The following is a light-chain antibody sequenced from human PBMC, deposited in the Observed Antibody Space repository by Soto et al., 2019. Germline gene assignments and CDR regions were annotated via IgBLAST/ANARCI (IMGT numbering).Light chain of an antibody. J-gene: IGKJ1*01. CDR2: AAS. Sequence: AIRMTQSPSSLSASTGDRVTITCRASQGISNYLVWYQQKPGKAPKVLIHAASTLQSGVSSRFSGSGSGTDFTLTLSCLQSEDFATYYCQQYYTYPWTFGQGTKVEV. V-gene: IGKV1-8*01. CDR1: QGISNY. CDR3: QQYYTYPWT.